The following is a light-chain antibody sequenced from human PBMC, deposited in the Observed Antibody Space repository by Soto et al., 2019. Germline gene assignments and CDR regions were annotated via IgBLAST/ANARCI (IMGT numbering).Light chain of an antibody. CDR1: QSVSSN. V-gene: IGKV3-15*01. CDR2: GAS. J-gene: IGKJ4*01. Sequence: EIVMTQSPATLSVSPGERATLSCRASQSVSSNLAWYQQNPGQAPRLLIYGASTRATDIPARFSGSGSGTDFTLTIISLQSEDFAVYYCQHYNNLPLTFGGGTKVDIK. CDR3: QHYNNLPLT.